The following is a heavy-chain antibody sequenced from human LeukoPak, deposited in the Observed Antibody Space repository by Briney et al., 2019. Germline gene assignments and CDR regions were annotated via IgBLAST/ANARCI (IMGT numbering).Heavy chain of an antibody. CDR1: GYTFTSYY. J-gene: IGHJ5*02. CDR3: AREYGTLYDFWSGYYIA. D-gene: IGHD3-3*01. V-gene: IGHV1-46*01. Sequence: ASVKVSCKASGYTFTSYYMHWVRQAPGQGLEWMGIINPSGGSTSYAQKLQGRVTMTRDTSTSTVYMELSSLRSEDTAVYYCAREYGTLYDFWSGYYIAWGQGTLVTVSS. CDR2: INPSGGST.